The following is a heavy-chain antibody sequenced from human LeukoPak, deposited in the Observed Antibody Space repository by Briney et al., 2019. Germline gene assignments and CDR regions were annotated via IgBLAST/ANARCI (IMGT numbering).Heavy chain of an antibody. Sequence: GGSLRLSCAASGFTVSTIHVSWVRQAPGKGLEWVSIIYTGGSAHYAESVKGRFTISRDSSRNMVYLQMNSLRAEDTAVYYCVSGTIFGVTITDCWGQGTLVTVSS. CDR2: IYTGGSA. J-gene: IGHJ4*02. D-gene: IGHD3-3*01. CDR3: VSGTIFGVTITDC. CDR1: GFTVSTIH. V-gene: IGHV3-53*01.